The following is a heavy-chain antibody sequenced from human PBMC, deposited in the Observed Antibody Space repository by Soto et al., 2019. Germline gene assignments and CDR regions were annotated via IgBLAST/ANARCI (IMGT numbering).Heavy chain of an antibody. CDR3: ASDLVGASDSYGLDV. V-gene: IGHV3-33*01. CDR1: GFTFSNYG. J-gene: IGHJ6*02. CDR2: IWHDGNNK. Sequence: LRRSCAASGFTFSNYGMHWVRQAPGKGLEWVAIIWHDGNNKYYADSVRGRFIISRDNSKNRLYLQMSSLRAEDTAVYYCASDLVGASDSYGLDVWGQGTPVTVSS. D-gene: IGHD1-26*01.